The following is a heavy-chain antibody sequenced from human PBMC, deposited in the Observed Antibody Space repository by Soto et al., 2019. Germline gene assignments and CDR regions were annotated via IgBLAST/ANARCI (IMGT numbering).Heavy chain of an antibody. V-gene: IGHV4-59*08. Sequence: SETLSLTCTVSGGSISSYYWSWIRQPPGKGLEWIGYIYYSGSTNYNPSLKSRVTISVDTSKNQFSLKLSSVTAADTAVYYCARLPDLDYYGSGSYSEGAFDIWGQGTMVTVSS. CDR1: GGSISSYY. CDR3: ARLPDLDYYGSGSYSEGAFDI. D-gene: IGHD3-10*01. J-gene: IGHJ3*02. CDR2: IYYSGST.